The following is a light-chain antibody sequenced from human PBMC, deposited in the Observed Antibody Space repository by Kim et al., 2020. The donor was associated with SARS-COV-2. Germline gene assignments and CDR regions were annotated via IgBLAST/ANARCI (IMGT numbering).Light chain of an antibody. Sequence: FVAPGERANRSCRASQSVSSNLAWYQQKPGQAPRLLIYGASTRATGIPARFSGSGSGTEFTLTISSLQSEDFAVYYCQQYNNWSYTFGQGTKLEI. J-gene: IGKJ2*01. V-gene: IGKV3-15*01. CDR2: GAS. CDR1: QSVSSN. CDR3: QQYNNWSYT.